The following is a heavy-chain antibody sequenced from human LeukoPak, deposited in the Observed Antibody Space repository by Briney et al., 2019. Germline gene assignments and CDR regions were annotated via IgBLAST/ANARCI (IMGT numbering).Heavy chain of an antibody. J-gene: IGHJ4*02. D-gene: IGHD6-19*01. CDR1: GGTFSSYA. CDR3: ARDLGPLAVAVN. Sequence: SVKVSCKASGGTFSSYAISWVRQAPGQGLEWMGGIIPIFGTANYAQKFQGRVTITADESTSTAYMELSSLRSEDTAVYYCARDLGPLAVAVNWGQGTLVTVSS. CDR2: IIPIFGTA. V-gene: IGHV1-69*13.